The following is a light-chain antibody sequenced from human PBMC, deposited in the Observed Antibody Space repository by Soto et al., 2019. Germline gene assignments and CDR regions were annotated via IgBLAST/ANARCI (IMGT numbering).Light chain of an antibody. V-gene: IGKV3-20*01. CDR3: QHYGSSLWT. CDR2: GAS. CDR1: QSVSGSF. Sequence: EIVLTQSPGTLSLSPGDGATLSCRASQSVSGSFFAWYQQKPGQAPRLLIYGASNRATGIPDRFSGSGSGTDFTLTIRRLETEDFAVYYCQHYGSSLWTFGQGTKVDIK. J-gene: IGKJ1*01.